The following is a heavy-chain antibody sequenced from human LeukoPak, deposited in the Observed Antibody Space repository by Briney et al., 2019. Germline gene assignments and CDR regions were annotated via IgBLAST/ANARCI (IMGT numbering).Heavy chain of an antibody. CDR1: GFTFSSYG. D-gene: IGHD6-19*01. V-gene: IGHV3-30*18. CDR2: ISYDGSNK. Sequence: PGGSLRLSCAASGFTFSSYGMHWVRQAPGKGLEWVAVISYDGSNKYYADSVKGRFTIPRDNSKNTLYLQMNSLRAEDTAVYYCAKSREQWLVNCPDYWGQGTLVTVSS. J-gene: IGHJ4*02. CDR3: AKSREQWLVNCPDY.